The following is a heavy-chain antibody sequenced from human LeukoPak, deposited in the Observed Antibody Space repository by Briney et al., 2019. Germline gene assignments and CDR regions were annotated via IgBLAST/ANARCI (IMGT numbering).Heavy chain of an antibody. V-gene: IGHV3-33*01. J-gene: IGHJ6*04. CDR2: IWYDGSNK. CDR3: AREGFVDTAMVHHYYYGMDV. CDR1: GFTFSSYG. Sequence: GRSLRLSCAASGFTFSSYGMHWVRQAPGKGLEWVAVIWYDGSNKYYADSVKGRFTISRDNSKNTLYLQMNSLRAEDTAVYYCAREGFVDTAMVHHYYYGMDVWGKGTTVTVSS. D-gene: IGHD5-18*01.